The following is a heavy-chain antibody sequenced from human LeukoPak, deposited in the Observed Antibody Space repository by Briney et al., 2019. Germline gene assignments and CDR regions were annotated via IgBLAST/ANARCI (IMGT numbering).Heavy chain of an antibody. Sequence: GGSLRLSCATSGFTVITNYMSWVRQAPGKGLEWGSVIYSDGTTYYADSVKGRFAISRDNSKNTLYLQMNSLRAEDTAVYYCARNFPTVVTSFDYWGQGTLVTVSS. CDR3: ARNFPTVVTSFDY. CDR1: GFTVITNY. CDR2: IYSDGTT. V-gene: IGHV3-66*01. J-gene: IGHJ4*02. D-gene: IGHD4-23*01.